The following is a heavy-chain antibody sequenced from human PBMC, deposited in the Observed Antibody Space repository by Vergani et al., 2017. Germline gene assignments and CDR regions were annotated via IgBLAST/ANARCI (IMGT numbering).Heavy chain of an antibody. CDR3: ARPQRYYDILTGNSGSYDY. V-gene: IGHV1-69*13. CDR2: IIPIFGTA. D-gene: IGHD3-9*01. CDR1: GGTFSSYA. J-gene: IGHJ4*02. Sequence: QVQLVQSGAEVKKPGSSVKVSCKASGGTFSSYAISWVRQAPGQGLEWMGRIIPIFGTANYAQKFQGRVTITADESTSTAYMELSSQRSEDTAVYYCARPQRYYDILTGNSGSYDYWGQGTLVTVSS.